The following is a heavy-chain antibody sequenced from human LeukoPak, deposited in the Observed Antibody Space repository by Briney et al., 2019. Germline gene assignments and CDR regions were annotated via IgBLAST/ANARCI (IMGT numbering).Heavy chain of an antibody. J-gene: IGHJ6*03. D-gene: IGHD3-3*01. CDR1: GFNFSGSA. Sequence: PGGSLRLSCAASGFNFSGSAMHWVRQASGKGLEWVGRIRSKANSYATAYAAPVSGRFTISRDDSKNTAYLQMNSLITEDTAVYYCTTVEVVRFLEWLPRDYYMDVWGKGTTVTVSS. CDR2: IRSKANSYAT. CDR3: TTVEVVRFLEWLPRDYYMDV. V-gene: IGHV3-73*01.